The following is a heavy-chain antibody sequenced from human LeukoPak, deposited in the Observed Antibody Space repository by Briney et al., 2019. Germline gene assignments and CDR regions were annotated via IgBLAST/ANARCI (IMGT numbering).Heavy chain of an antibody. CDR1: GFTFSSYW. CDR3: ARGSSTHGEYYFDY. J-gene: IGHJ4*02. CDR2: IKQDGSEK. Sequence: GGSLRLSCAASGFTFSSYWMSWVRQAPGKGLEWVANIKQDGSEKYYVDSVKGRFTISRDNAKNSLYLQMNSLRAEDTAVYYCARGSSTHGEYYFDYWGQGTLVTVSS. V-gene: IGHV3-7*01. D-gene: IGHD2-2*01.